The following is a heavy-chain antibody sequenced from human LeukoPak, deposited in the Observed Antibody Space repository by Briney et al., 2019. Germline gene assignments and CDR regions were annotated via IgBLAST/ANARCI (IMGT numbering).Heavy chain of an antibody. CDR3: ARDVVAAPGTWDY. CDR1: GYPISSGYY. J-gene: IGHJ4*02. V-gene: IGHV4-4*07. D-gene: IGHD6-13*01. CDR2: IYTSGST. Sequence: SETLSLTCTVSGYPISSGYYWGWIRQPAGKGLEWIGRIYTSGSTNYNPSLKSRVTMSVDTSKNQFSLKLSSVTAADTAVYYCARDVVAAPGTWDYWGQGTLVTVSS.